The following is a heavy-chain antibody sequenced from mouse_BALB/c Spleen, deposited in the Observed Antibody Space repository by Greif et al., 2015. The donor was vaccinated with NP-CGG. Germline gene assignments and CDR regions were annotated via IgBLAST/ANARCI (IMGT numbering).Heavy chain of an antibody. CDR2: IYPGSGNT. D-gene: IGHD4-1*01. CDR3: EGRTGTEAMDY. J-gene: IGHJ4*01. Sequence: QVQLKQSGPELVKPGASVKISCKASGYTFTDYYIHWVKQKPGQGLEWIGWIYPGSGNTKYNEKFKGKATLTVDTSSSTAYMQLSSLTSEDTAVYFCEGRTGTEAMDYWGQGTSVTVSS. V-gene: IGHV1-84*02. CDR1: GYTFTDYY.